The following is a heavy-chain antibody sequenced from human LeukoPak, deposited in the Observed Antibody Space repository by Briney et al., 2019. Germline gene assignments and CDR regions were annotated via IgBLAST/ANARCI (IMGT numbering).Heavy chain of an antibody. CDR1: GFTFSSYS. J-gene: IGHJ5*02. D-gene: IGHD4-23*01. CDR2: ICSSSSYI. Sequence: GGSLRLSCAASGFTFSSYSMNWVRQAPWKWLDWVSSICSSSSYIYYADSVKGRFTISRDNAKNSLYLQMNSLRAEDTAVYYCARGPTTVVTPLFDPWGQGTLVTVSS. V-gene: IGHV3-21*01. CDR3: ARGPTTVVTPLFDP.